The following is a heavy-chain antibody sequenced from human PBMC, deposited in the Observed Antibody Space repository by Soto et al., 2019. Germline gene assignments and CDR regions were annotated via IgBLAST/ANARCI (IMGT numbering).Heavy chain of an antibody. D-gene: IGHD6-13*01. Sequence: PSETLSLTCTVSGGSISSSSYYWGWIRQPPGKGLEWIGSIYYSGSTNYNPSLKSRVTISVDTSKNQFSLKLSSVTAADTAVYYCARQGIAAAGTGDDYWGQGTLVTVSS. V-gene: IGHV4-39*01. CDR2: IYYSGST. CDR1: GGSISSSSYY. J-gene: IGHJ4*02. CDR3: ARQGIAAAGTGDDY.